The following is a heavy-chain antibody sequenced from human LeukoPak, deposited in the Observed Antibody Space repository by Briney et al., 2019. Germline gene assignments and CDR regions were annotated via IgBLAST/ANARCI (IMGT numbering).Heavy chain of an antibody. J-gene: IGHJ4*02. Sequence: GGSLRLSCAASGFTFTSYSMNWVRQAPGKGLEWVSTISGGGGSTYYADSVKGRFTISRDNSKNSLYLQMNSLRAEDTAVYYCARDAGICSGGSCYAKAYRHWGQGTLVTVSS. D-gene: IGHD2-15*01. V-gene: IGHV3-23*01. CDR1: GFTFTSYS. CDR2: ISGGGGST. CDR3: ARDAGICSGGSCYAKAYRH.